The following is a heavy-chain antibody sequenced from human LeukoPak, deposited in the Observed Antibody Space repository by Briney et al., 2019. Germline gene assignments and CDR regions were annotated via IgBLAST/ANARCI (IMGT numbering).Heavy chain of an antibody. D-gene: IGHD1-26*01. V-gene: IGHV3-30*18. Sequence: PGGSLRLSCAASGFTFSSYGMHWVRQAPGKGLEWVAVISYDGSNKYYADSVKGRFTISRDNSKNTLYLQMNSLRAEDTAVYYCAKGIVGATTPGHWGQGTLVTVSS. J-gene: IGHJ4*02. CDR1: GFTFSSYG. CDR2: ISYDGSNK. CDR3: AKGIVGATTPGH.